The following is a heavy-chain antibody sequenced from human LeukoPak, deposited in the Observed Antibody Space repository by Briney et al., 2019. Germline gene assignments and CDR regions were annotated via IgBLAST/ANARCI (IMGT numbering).Heavy chain of an antibody. CDR2: IIPIFGTA. Sequence: PGASVKVSCKASGGTFSSYAISWVRQAPGQGLEWMGGIIPIFGTANYAQKFQGRVTITADESTSTAYMELSGLRSEDTVVYYCARGCSSTSCDYWGQGTLVTVSS. V-gene: IGHV1-69*13. CDR3: ARGCSSTSCDY. J-gene: IGHJ4*02. D-gene: IGHD2-2*01. CDR1: GGTFSSYA.